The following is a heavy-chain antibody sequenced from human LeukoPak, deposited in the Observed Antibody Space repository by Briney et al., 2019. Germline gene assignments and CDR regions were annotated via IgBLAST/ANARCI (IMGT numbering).Heavy chain of an antibody. J-gene: IGHJ6*03. V-gene: IGHV3-33*08. Sequence: GGSLRLSCAASGFTFSSYGMHWVRQAPGKGLEWVAFIRYDGSNKYYADSVKGRFTISRDNSKNTLYLQMNSLRAEDTAVYYCARSFGGAMEVYYYYYYMDVWGKGTTVTVSS. CDR3: ARSFGGAMEVYYYYYYMDV. CDR2: IRYDGSNK. D-gene: IGHD3-16*01. CDR1: GFTFSSYG.